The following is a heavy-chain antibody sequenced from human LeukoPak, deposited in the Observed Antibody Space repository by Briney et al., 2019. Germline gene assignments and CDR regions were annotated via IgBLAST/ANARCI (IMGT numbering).Heavy chain of an antibody. D-gene: IGHD4-17*01. CDR1: GFTFSSYG. CDR3: AKDDYGDYLDY. V-gene: IGHV3-30*18. Sequence: PGRSLRLSCAASGFTFSSYGMHWVRQAPGKGLEWVAVISYDGSNKYYADSVKGRFTISRDNSKNTLYLQMNSLRAEDTAVYYCAKDDYGDYLDYWGQGTLVTVSS. CDR2: ISYDGSNK. J-gene: IGHJ4*02.